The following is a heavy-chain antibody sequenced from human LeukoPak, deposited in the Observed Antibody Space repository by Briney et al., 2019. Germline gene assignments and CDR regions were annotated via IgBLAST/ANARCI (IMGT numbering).Heavy chain of an antibody. CDR2: VFHSGGT. Sequence: SETLSLTCSVSGGSISSSAYYWGWIRQAPGKGLEWIGSVFHSGGTYYNPSLKSRVTISVDTSKNQFSLKLNSMTAADTALYYCARTKSGSYHSPFDYWGQGTLVTVPS. D-gene: IGHD1-26*01. CDR1: GGSISSSAYY. CDR3: ARTKSGSYHSPFDY. V-gene: IGHV4-39*01. J-gene: IGHJ4*02.